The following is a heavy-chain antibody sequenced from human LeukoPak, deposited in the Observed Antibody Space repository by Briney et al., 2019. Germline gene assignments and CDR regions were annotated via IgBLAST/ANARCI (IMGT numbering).Heavy chain of an antibody. J-gene: IGHJ6*03. CDR1: GGSFSGYY. V-gene: IGHV4-34*01. D-gene: IGHD5-18*01. CDR3: ARHSSGGYSYGYYYYYYMDV. CDR2: INHSGST. Sequence: SETLSLTCAVYGGSFSGYYWSWIRQPPGKGLEWIGEINHSGSTNYNPSLKSRVTISVDTSKNQFSLKLSSATAADTAVYYCARHSSGGYSYGYYYYYYMDVWGKGTTVTVSS.